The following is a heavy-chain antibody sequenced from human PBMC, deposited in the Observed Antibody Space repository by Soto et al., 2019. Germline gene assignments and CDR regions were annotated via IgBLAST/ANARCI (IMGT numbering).Heavy chain of an antibody. J-gene: IGHJ4*02. V-gene: IGHV3-23*01. CDR2: ISGSGGSI. Sequence: EVQLLESGGGLVQPGGSLRLSCAASGFTFSSYAMSWVRQAPGKGLEWVSAISGSGGSIFYADSVKGRFTISRDNSKNTLYLQMNSLRAEDTALYYCAKNPIRYCNGDCYSAIHYFDSWGQGTLVTVSS. CDR3: AKNPIRYCNGDCYSAIHYFDS. D-gene: IGHD2-21*02. CDR1: GFTFSSYA.